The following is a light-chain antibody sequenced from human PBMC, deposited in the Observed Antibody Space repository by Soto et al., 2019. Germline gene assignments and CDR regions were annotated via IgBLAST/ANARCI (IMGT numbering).Light chain of an antibody. Sequence: EIVLTQSPATLSLSPGERATLSCRASQSVSSYLAWYQQKPGQAPRLLIYDASNRATGIPARFSGSGCGTDFTLTISSLEHEDFVIFYCRQRSNWPPVTFGGGTKVEIK. J-gene: IGKJ4*01. CDR1: QSVSSY. CDR3: RQRSNWPPVT. V-gene: IGKV3-11*01. CDR2: DAS.